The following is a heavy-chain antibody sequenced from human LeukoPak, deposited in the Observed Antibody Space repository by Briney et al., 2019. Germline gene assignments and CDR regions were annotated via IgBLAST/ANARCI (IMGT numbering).Heavy chain of an antibody. CDR1: GGSFSGYY. D-gene: IGHD2-2*01. Sequence: PSETLSLTRAVYGGSFSGYYWSWIRQPPGKGLEWIGEINHSGSTNYNPSLKSRVTISVDTSKNQFSLKLSSVTAADTAVYYCARGPYIVVVPAARRRGWFDPWGQGTLVTVSS. CDR3: ARGPYIVVVPAARRRGWFDP. J-gene: IGHJ5*02. V-gene: IGHV4-34*01. CDR2: INHSGST.